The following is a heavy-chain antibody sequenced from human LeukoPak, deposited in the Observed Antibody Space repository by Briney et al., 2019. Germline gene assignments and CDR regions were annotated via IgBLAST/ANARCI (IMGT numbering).Heavy chain of an antibody. V-gene: IGHV3-30*02. CDR3: AKGPNYDILTGWRKTHNAFDF. CDR1: GFTFSTYG. CDR2: IRYDGSNK. D-gene: IGHD3-9*01. Sequence: GGSLRLSCAASGFTFSTYGMHWVRQAPGKGLEWVSFIRYDGSNKYYADSVKGRFTISRDNSRNTLYLQMNSLRAEDTAVYYCAKGPNYDILTGWRKTHNAFDFWGQGTMVTVSS. J-gene: IGHJ3*01.